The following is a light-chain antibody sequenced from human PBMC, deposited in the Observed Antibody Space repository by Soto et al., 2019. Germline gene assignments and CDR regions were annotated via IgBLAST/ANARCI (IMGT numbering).Light chain of an antibody. CDR2: QVS. Sequence: DVVMTQSPLSLPVTLGQPASISCKSSQSPVYSDGVTYLNWFQQRPGQSPRRLIYQVSIRESGVPDRFSGSGSGTDFTLRISRVEAEDVGFYYCMQGAHWPWTFGHGTKVDIK. CDR1: QSPVYSDGVTY. CDR3: MQGAHWPWT. V-gene: IGKV2-30*01. J-gene: IGKJ1*01.